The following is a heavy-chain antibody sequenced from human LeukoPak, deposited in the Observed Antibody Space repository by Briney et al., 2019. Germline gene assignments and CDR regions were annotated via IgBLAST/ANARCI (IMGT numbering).Heavy chain of an antibody. CDR2: IHHSGGT. CDR1: GGSISSGGYS. D-gene: IGHD6-13*01. CDR3: ARDLPLAAAAKDVFDL. Sequence: PSQTLSLTCTVSGGSISSGGYSWSWVRQPPGKGLEWIGNIHHSGGTYYNPSLKSRVTISVDRSKNHFSLTLNSVTAADTAAYYCARDLPLAAAAKDVFDLWGQGTLVTVSS. J-gene: IGHJ3*01. V-gene: IGHV4-30-2*01.